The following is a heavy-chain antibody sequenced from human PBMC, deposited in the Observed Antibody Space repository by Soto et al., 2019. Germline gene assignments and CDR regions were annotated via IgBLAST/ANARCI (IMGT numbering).Heavy chain of an antibody. V-gene: IGHV4-39*01. CDR2: IYYSGST. CDR3: ARLPLDVVVVPAAVAWWFDP. D-gene: IGHD2-2*03. J-gene: IGHJ5*02. Sequence: NPSETLSLTCTVSGGSISSSSYYWGWIRQPPGKGLEWIGNIYYSGSTYYNPSLKGRLTISIDTSRNQISLKLSSVTAADTAVYYCARLPLDVVVVPAAVAWWFDPWGQGTLVTVSS. CDR1: GGSISSSSYY.